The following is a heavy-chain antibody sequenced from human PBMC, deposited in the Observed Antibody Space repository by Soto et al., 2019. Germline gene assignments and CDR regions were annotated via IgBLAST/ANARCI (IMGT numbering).Heavy chain of an antibody. CDR1: GFTFSSYS. D-gene: IGHD3-3*01. CDR3: ATPVVRFLEWTTDY. Sequence: DVQVVESGGGLGQPGGSLRLSCAASGFTFSSYSMNWVRQAPGKGLEWISYITNGGTTIYYADSVKGRFTISRDNAKNSLYLHMNSLRDDDTAVYYCATPVVRFLEWTTDYWGQGTLVTVSS. CDR2: ITNGGTTI. J-gene: IGHJ4*02. V-gene: IGHV3-48*02.